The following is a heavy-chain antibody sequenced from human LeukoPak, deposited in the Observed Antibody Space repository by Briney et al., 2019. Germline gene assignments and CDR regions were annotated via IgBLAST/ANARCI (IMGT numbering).Heavy chain of an antibody. J-gene: IGHJ4*02. Sequence: GGSLRLSCAASGFTVSSNHMSWVRQAPGKGLEWVSVIYSGGSTDYADSVKGRFTISRDNSKNTLYLQMNSLRAEDTAVYYCARGGVAAAIQRGEGNFDYWGQGTLVTVSS. CDR1: GFTVSSNH. D-gene: IGHD2-2*02. CDR2: IYSGGST. V-gene: IGHV3-53*05. CDR3: ARGGVAAAIQRGEGNFDY.